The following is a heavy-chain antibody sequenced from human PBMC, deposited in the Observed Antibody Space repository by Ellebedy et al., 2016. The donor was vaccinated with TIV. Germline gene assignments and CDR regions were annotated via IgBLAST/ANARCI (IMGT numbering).Heavy chain of an antibody. D-gene: IGHD6-13*01. CDR2: INPSSGGT. CDR1: GYTFTGYY. V-gene: IGHV1-2*02. Sequence: AASVKVSCKASGYTFTGYYMHWVRQAPGQGLEWMGWINPSSGGTYHAQKFQGRVTMTTDTAISTAYLELSRLRSDDTAVYYCARADNSSRTPLDYWGQGTLVTVSS. CDR3: ARADNSSRTPLDY. J-gene: IGHJ4*02.